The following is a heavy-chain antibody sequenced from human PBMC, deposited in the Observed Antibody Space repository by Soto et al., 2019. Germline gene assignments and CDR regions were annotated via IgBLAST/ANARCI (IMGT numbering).Heavy chain of an antibody. CDR2: IYPGDSDT. CDR3: ARPATDYYDSSGYPKGFDAFDI. J-gene: IGHJ3*02. Sequence: GESLKISCKGSGYSFTSYWIGWVRQMPGKGLEWMGIIYPGDSDTRYSPSFQGQVTISADKSISTAYLQWSSLKASDTAMYYCARPATDYYDSSGYPKGFDAFDIWGQGTMVTVSS. CDR1: GYSFTSYW. V-gene: IGHV5-51*01. D-gene: IGHD3-22*01.